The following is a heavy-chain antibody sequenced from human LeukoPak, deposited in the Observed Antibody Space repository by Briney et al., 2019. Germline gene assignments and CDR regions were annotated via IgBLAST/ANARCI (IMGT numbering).Heavy chain of an antibody. V-gene: IGHV3-74*01. J-gene: IGHJ4*01. Sequence: GGSLRLSCAASGFTFSSYWMHWVRHAPGKGLVWVSRINSDGSSTSYADSVKGRFTISRDKARNSLYLQMNSLRVEDTAVYYCARDHRYAFDNWGHGTLVTVSS. CDR1: GFTFSSYW. CDR3: ARDHRYAFDN. CDR2: INSDGSST. D-gene: IGHD5-12*01.